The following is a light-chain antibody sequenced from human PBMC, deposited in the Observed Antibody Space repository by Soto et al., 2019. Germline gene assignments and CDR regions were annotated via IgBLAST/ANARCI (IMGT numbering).Light chain of an antibody. CDR3: SSYTSSSTYV. CDR1: SSDVGGYNY. V-gene: IGLV2-14*01. Sequence: QSALTQPASVSGSPGQSITISCTGTSSDVGGYNYVSWYQQHPGKAPKLMIYEDSNRPPGVSNRFSGSKSGNTASLTISGLQAEDEADYYCSSYTSSSTYVFGTGTKVTVL. CDR2: EDS. J-gene: IGLJ1*01.